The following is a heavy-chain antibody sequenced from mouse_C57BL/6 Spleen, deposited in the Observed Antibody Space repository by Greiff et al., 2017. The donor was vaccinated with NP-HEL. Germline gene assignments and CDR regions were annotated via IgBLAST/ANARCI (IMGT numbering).Heavy chain of an antibody. V-gene: IGHV1-82*01. CDR1: GYAFSSSW. D-gene: IGHD2-4*01. Sequence: VQLQQSGPELVKPGASVKISCKASGYAFSSSWMNWVKQRPGKGLEWIGRIYPGDGDTNYNGKFKGKATLTADKSSSTAYMQLSSLTSEDSAVYFCASYYDYTYYFDYWGQGTTLTVSS. J-gene: IGHJ2*01. CDR3: ASYYDYTYYFDY. CDR2: IYPGDGDT.